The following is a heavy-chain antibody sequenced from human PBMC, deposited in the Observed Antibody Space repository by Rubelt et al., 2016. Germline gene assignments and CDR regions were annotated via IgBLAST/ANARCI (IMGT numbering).Heavy chain of an antibody. CDR1: GYTFTSYG. D-gene: IGHD1-1*01. J-gene: IGHJ3*01. CDR2: ISAYDGNT. V-gene: IGHV1-18*01. CDR3: ARDQLALYAFEH. Sequence: QVQLVQSGAEVKKPGASVKVSCKASGYTFTSYGISWVRQAPGQGLERMGWISAYDGNTNYAQKLQGRVTMTQDTSTSTDDMERRVLRSDDTAVYCWARDQLALYAFEHWGQGTMVTVSS.